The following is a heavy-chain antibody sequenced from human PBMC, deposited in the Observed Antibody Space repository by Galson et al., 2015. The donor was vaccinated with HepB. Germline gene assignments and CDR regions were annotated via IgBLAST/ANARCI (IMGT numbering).Heavy chain of an antibody. Sequence: SLRLSCAASGFTFSSYSMNWVRQAPGKGLEWVSYISTSSSIIYYADSVKGRFTISSTNAKKSLYLQMNSLRAEDTAVYFCARDGGDSIFDYWGQGTLVTVSS. CDR3: ARDGGDSIFDY. D-gene: IGHD3-16*01. CDR1: GFTFSSYS. V-gene: IGHV3-48*01. J-gene: IGHJ4*02. CDR2: ISTSSSII.